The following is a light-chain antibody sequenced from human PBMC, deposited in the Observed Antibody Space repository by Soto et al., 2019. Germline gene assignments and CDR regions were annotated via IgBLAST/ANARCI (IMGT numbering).Light chain of an antibody. V-gene: IGLV1-51*02. CDR2: ENN. J-gene: IGLJ3*02. CDR1: SSNIGNNY. CDR3: GTWDSSLSAHWV. Sequence: QSVLTQPPSVSAAPGQKVTISCSGSSSNIGNNYVSWYQQLPGTAPKLLIYENNKRPSGIPDRFSGSKSGTSATLGITGLQTGYEADYYCGTWDSSLSAHWVFGGGTQLTVL.